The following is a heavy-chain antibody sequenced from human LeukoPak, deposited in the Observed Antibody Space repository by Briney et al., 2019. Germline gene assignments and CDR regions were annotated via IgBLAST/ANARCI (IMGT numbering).Heavy chain of an antibody. CDR3: ARDGYCSSASCYPV. CDR1: GYTFTNYG. J-gene: IGHJ4*02. D-gene: IGHD2-2*03. Sequence: GASVKVSCKASGYTFTNYGISWVRQAPGHGLEWMGWISAYNGNTNYAQKLQGRVTMTTDTSTTTAYMELRSLRSDDTAVYYCARDGYCSSASCYPVWGQGTLVTVSS. CDR2: ISAYNGNT. V-gene: IGHV1-18*01.